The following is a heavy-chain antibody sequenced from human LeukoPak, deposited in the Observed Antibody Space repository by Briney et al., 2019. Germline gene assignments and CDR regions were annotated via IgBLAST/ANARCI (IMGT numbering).Heavy chain of an antibody. D-gene: IGHD2-2*01. CDR1: GGPISSGSYY. CDR2: IYTSGST. J-gene: IGHJ3*02. V-gene: IGHV4-61*02. CDR3: ARARSDIVVVPAALAFDI. Sequence: PSETLSLTCTVSGGPISSGSYYWSWIRQPAGKGLEWIGRIYTSGSTNYNPSLKSRVTISVDTSKNQFSLKLSSVTAADTAVYYCARARSDIVVVPAALAFDIWGQGTMVTVSS.